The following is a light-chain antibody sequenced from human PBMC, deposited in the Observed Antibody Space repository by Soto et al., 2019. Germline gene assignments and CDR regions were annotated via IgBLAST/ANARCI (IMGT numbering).Light chain of an antibody. CDR3: QQRNNWPPGYT. CDR1: QTXXXX. CDR2: DAS. V-gene: IGKV3-11*01. J-gene: IGKJ2*01. Sequence: EVVLTQSPATLSLSPGERATLSCRASQTXXXXXXWYQQKPGQAPRLLIYDASNRATGIPARFSGSGFGTXXXXXXSSXXXXXFAVYYCQQRNNWPPGYTFGQGTKLEIK.